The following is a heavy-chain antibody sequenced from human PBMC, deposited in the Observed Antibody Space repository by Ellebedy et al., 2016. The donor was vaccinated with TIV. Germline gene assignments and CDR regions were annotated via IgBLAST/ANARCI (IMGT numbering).Heavy chain of an antibody. CDR2: ISTYYGNT. Sequence: ASVKVSXXTSGYNFITYGISWVRQAPGQGLEWMGWISTYYGNTNYAQKVQGRVTMTTDTSTTTVYMELRSLTSDDTAVYYCARENLAASLDYWGQGTVVTVSS. CDR1: GYNFITYG. V-gene: IGHV1-18*01. CDR3: ARENLAASLDY. J-gene: IGHJ4*02.